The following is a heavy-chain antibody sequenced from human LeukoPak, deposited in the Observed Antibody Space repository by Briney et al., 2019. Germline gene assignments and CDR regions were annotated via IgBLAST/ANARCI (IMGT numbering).Heavy chain of an antibody. CDR1: GYSFTGYY. CDR3: ARTNGGYEYN. V-gene: IGHV1-2*02. D-gene: IGHD5-12*01. CDR2: INPYSGDT. J-gene: IGHJ4*02. Sequence: ASVKVSCKASGYSFTGYYIHWVRQAPGQGLAWMGWINPYSGDTTYAQKFQGRLTLTRDTSISTAYKEVSRLKSDDTAVYYCARTNGGYEYNWGQGTRVIVSS.